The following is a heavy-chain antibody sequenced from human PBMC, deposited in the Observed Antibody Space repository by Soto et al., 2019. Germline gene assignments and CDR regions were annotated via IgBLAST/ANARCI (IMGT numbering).Heavy chain of an antibody. D-gene: IGHD1-1*01. Sequence: EVQLVESGGGLVQPGGSLRLSCAASGFTVSDNYMSWVRQAPGKGLEWVSVIYSDGDTYYADSVKGRFTISRHNSKXXLYLQMSSLRAEDTAVYYCAKMVRADGTEDEYFQHWGQGTLVTVSS. V-gene: IGHV3-53*04. CDR2: IYSDGDT. J-gene: IGHJ1*01. CDR3: AKMVRADGTEDEYFQH. CDR1: GFTVSDNY.